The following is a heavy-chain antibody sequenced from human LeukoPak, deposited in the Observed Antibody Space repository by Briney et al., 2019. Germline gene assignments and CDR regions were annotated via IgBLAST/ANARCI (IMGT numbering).Heavy chain of an antibody. V-gene: IGHV4-59*01. CDR2: VYYSGST. CDR1: GGSISSYY. Sequence: PSETLSLTCTVSGGSISSYYWSWIRQPPGKGLEWIGYVYYSGSTKYNPSLKSRVTISEDTSKNQFSLKLNSVTAADTAVYYRARDRRDYGGNSGGIFDYWGQGTQVTVSS. D-gene: IGHD4-23*01. J-gene: IGHJ4*02. CDR3: ARDRRDYGGNSGGIFDY.